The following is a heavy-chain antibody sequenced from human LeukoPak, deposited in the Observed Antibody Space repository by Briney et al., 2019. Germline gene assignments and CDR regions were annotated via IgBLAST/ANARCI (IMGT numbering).Heavy chain of an antibody. CDR3: ARGGLSYFVY. J-gene: IGHJ4*02. V-gene: IGHV3-30*02. CDR1: GFTFSSYG. Sequence: GGSLRLSCAASGFTFSSYGMHWVRQAPGKGLEWVAFIRYDGSNKYYADSVKGRFTISRDNAKNSLYLQMNSLRAEDTAVYYCARGGLSYFVYWGQGTLVTVSS. CDR2: IRYDGSNK. D-gene: IGHD4/OR15-4a*01.